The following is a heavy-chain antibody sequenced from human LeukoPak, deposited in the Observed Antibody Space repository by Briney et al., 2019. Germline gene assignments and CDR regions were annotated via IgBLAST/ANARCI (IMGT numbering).Heavy chain of an antibody. Sequence: PGGSLRLSCAASGFPFSNYGMHWVRQAPGQGLEWVSSISDDGSKKYYADSVKGRFTISRDNSKNTLSLQLNSLRGDDTGMYFCAKDSSSSNYYYGLDVWGQGTTVTVSS. J-gene: IGHJ6*02. D-gene: IGHD6-13*01. CDR1: GFPFSNYG. CDR3: AKDSSSSNYYYGLDV. V-gene: IGHV3-30*02. CDR2: ISDDGSKK.